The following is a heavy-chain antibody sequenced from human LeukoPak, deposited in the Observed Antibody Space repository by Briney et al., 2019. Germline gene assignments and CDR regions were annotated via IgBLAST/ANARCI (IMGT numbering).Heavy chain of an antibody. D-gene: IGHD3-22*01. CDR2: ISSHGGST. J-gene: IGHJ4*02. V-gene: IGHV3-64D*09. CDR1: GFTFSSYA. CDR3: VKDEAPYYYDSSGYYFGD. Sequence: AGGSLRPSCSASGFTFSSYAMHWVRQAPGKGLEYVSAISSHGGSTYYADSVKGRFTISRDNSKNTLYLQMSSLRAEDTAVYYCVKDEAPYYYDSSGYYFGDWGQGTLVTVSS.